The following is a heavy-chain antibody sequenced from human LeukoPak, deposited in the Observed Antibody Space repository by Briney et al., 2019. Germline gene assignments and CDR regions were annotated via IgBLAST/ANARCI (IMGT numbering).Heavy chain of an antibody. V-gene: IGHV3-30*18. CDR1: GFTFSSYG. Sequence: GGSLRLSCAASGFTFSSYGMHWVRQAPGKGLDWVAVISNDGSKKYYADSVKGRFTISRDNSKNTLSLQVSSLRTEDTAVYYCAKDRYSYAFEYSDSWGQGALVTVSS. J-gene: IGHJ4*02. CDR3: AKDRYSYAFEYSDS. CDR2: ISNDGSKK. D-gene: IGHD5-18*01.